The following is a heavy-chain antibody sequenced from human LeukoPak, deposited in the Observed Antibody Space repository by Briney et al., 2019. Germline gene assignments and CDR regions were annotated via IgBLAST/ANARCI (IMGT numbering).Heavy chain of an antibody. CDR2: INPNSGGT. J-gene: IGHJ3*02. V-gene: IGHV1-2*02. CDR1: GYTFTGYY. Sequence: GASVKVSCKASGYTFTGYYMHWVRQAPGQGLEWMGWINPNSGGTNYAQKFQGRVTMTRDTSISTAYMELSRLRSDDTAVYYCARDRVCSSSCSGAFDIWGQGTMVTVSS. CDR3: ARDRVCSSSCSGAFDI. D-gene: IGHD6-13*01.